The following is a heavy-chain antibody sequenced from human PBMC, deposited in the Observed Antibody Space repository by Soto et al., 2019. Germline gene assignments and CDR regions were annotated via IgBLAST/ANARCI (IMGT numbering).Heavy chain of an antibody. CDR3: ARALGPWAFDI. Sequence: ASVKVSCKASGYTFTGYYMHWERQAPGQGLEWMGWINPNSGGTNYAQKFQGWVTMTRDTSISTAYMELSRLRSDDTAVYYCARALGPWAFDIWGQGTMVTVSS. CDR1: GYTFTGYY. V-gene: IGHV1-2*04. CDR2: INPNSGGT. D-gene: IGHD7-27*01. J-gene: IGHJ3*02.